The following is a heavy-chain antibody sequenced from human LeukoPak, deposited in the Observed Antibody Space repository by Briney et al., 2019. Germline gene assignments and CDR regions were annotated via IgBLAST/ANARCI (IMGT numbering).Heavy chain of an antibody. CDR2: IYYSGST. CDR1: GGSISSGGYY. D-gene: IGHD6-6*01. V-gene: IGHV4-30-4*08. CDR3: AREQLVGSRYFDY. Sequence: SQTLSLTCTVSGGSISSGGYYWSWIRQHPGKGLEWIGYIYYSGSTYYNPSLKSRVTISVDTSKNQFSLNLSSVTAADTAMYYCAREQLVGSRYFDYWGQGTLVTVSS. J-gene: IGHJ4*02.